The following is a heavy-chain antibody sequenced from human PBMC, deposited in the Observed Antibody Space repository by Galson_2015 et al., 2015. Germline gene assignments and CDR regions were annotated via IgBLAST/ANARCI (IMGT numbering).Heavy chain of an antibody. Sequence: SLRLSCAASGFTFSSYSMNWVRQAPGKGLEWVSSISSSSSYIYYADSVKGRFTISRDNAKNSLYLQMNSLRAEDTAVYYCARVPYYDYVWGSYRYRYGMDVWGQGTTVTVSS. J-gene: IGHJ6*02. V-gene: IGHV3-21*01. CDR2: ISSSSSYI. CDR1: GFTFSSYS. CDR3: ARVPYYDYVWGSYRYRYGMDV. D-gene: IGHD3-16*02.